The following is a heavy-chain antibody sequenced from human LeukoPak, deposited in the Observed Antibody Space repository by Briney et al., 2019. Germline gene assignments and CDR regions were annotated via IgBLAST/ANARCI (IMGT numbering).Heavy chain of an antibody. D-gene: IGHD5-18*01. CDR1: GFTFSNSG. CDR3: ARGVGYSFGTGDY. V-gene: IGHV3-33*01. CDR2: IWYDGSNE. J-gene: IGHJ4*02. Sequence: GRSLRLSCAASGFTFSNSGIHWVRQAPGKGLEWVALIWYDGSNEYYADSVKGRFTISRDNSKNTLCLQMTSLRAEDTAIYYCARGVGYSFGTGDYWGQGTLVTVSS.